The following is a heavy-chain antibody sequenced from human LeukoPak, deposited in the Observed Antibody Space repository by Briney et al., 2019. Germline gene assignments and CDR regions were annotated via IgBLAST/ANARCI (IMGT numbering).Heavy chain of an antibody. CDR2: ISSSGNPT. V-gene: IGHV3-64*01. D-gene: IGHD1-26*01. Sequence: GGSLRLLCAASGFRFSSSVMFWVRQARGEGLEYVSHISSSGNPTYYSTSVTGRFTISRDNPKNTLYLQMGSLRTEDVAVYYCANSRAGGQGTLVTVSA. CDR3: ANSRA. J-gene: IGHJ4*02. CDR1: GFRFSSSV.